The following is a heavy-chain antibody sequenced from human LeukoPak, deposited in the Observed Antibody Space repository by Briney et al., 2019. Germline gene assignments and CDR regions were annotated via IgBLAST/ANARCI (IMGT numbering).Heavy chain of an antibody. CDR1: GFTSSSYG. CDR3: AKDASNLVAATAIDS. Sequence: GGSLRLSCAASGFTSSSYGMHWVRQAPGKGLEWVAFLRYDGSNKDYADSVKGRFTISRDNSKNTLDLEMNSLRAEDTAVYYCAKDASNLVAATAIDSWGQGTLVTVSS. CDR2: LRYDGSNK. D-gene: IGHD2-15*01. V-gene: IGHV3-30*02. J-gene: IGHJ4*02.